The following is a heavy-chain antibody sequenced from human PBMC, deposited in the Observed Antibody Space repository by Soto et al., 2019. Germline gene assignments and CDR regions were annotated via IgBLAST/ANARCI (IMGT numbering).Heavy chain of an antibody. CDR3: AKSTAHIVVVVAATLDY. Sequence: QVQLVESGGGVVQPGRSLRLSCAASGFTFSSYGMHWVRQAPGKGLEWVAVILYDGSNKYYADSVKGRFTISRDNSKNTLYLQMNSLRAEDTAVYYCAKSTAHIVVVVAATLDYWGQGTLVTVSS. V-gene: IGHV3-30*18. D-gene: IGHD2-15*01. CDR2: ILYDGSNK. CDR1: GFTFSSYG. J-gene: IGHJ4*02.